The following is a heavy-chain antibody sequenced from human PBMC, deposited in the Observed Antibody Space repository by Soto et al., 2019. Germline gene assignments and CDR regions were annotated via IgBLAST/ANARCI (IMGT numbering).Heavy chain of an antibody. J-gene: IGHJ5*02. CDR1: GYTFTSYD. V-gene: IGHV1-8*01. CDR2: MNPNSGNT. Sequence: QVQLVQSGAEVKKHGASVKVSCKASGYTFTSYDINWVRQATGQGLEWMGWMNPNSGNTAYAQKFQGRVTMTRNTSISTAYMELSSLRSEDTAVYYWARETAMGHLAGFDPWGQGTLVTVSS. D-gene: IGHD5-18*01. CDR3: ARETAMGHLAGFDP.